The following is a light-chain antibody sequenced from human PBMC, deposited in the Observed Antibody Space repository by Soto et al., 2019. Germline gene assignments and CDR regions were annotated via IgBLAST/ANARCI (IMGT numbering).Light chain of an antibody. J-gene: IGKJ1*01. V-gene: IGKV1-5*01. CDR1: QSISSW. CDR3: QQYNNWPRWT. CDR2: DAS. Sequence: GDRVTSTCLASQSISSWLAWXQQXPXXXXXLXXXDASSLESGVPSRLSGSGSGTEFTLTISSLQPDDFAVYYCQQYNNWPRWTFGQGTKVDIK.